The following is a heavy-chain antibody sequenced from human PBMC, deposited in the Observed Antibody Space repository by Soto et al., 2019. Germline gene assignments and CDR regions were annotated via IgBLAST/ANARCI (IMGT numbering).Heavy chain of an antibody. Sequence: GESLKISCNGSGYTFTNYWIGWVRQMPGKGLEWMGIIYPGDSDTKYNPSFQGQVTISADKSITTTYLQWISLKASDTSIYYCAASIFYYGMDVCGQRTTVTVS. CDR1: GYTFTNYW. CDR2: IYPGDSDT. V-gene: IGHV5-51*01. CDR3: AASIFYYGMDV. J-gene: IGHJ6*02.